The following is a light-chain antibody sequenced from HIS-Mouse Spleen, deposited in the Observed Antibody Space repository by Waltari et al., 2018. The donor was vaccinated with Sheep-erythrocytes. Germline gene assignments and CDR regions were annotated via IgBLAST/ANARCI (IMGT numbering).Light chain of an antibody. J-gene: IGKJ3*01. CDR2: AAS. CDR1: QSISSY. Sequence: DIQMTQSPSSLSASVGDRVTITCRPSQSISSYLNWYQQKPGKAPKPLIYAASSLQSGVASRFRGSGSGTDFTRTISSLQPEDFATYYCQQSYSTPQFTFGPGTKVDIK. CDR3: QQSYSTPQFT. V-gene: IGKV1-39*01.